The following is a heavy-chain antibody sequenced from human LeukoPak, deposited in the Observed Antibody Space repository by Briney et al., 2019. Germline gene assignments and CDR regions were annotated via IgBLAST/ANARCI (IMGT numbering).Heavy chain of an antibody. CDR3: ARDRGSITIFGVVTTYYYYYGMDV. J-gene: IGHJ6*02. D-gene: IGHD3-3*01. CDR2: ISSSSSYI. V-gene: IGHV3-21*01. Sequence: RGGSLRLSCAASGFTFSSYSMNWVRQAPGKGLEWVSSISSSSSYIYYADSVKGRFTISRDNAKNSLYLQMNSLRAEDTAVYYCARDRGSITIFGVVTTYYYYYGMDVWGQGTTVTVSS. CDR1: GFTFSSYS.